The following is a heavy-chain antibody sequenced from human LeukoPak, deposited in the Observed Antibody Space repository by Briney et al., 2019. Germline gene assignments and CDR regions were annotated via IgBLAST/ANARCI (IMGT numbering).Heavy chain of an antibody. D-gene: IGHD3-10*01. Sequence: PGGSLRLSCAASGFTFSIYSMNWAPQAPGKGLKWVSSISSSSNYIYYAHSVKGRFTISRDNAKNSLYLKMNSLRAEDTAVYYCARDRNRGMYNYWGQGTLVTVSS. CDR1: GFTFSIYS. CDR3: ARDRNRGMYNY. CDR2: ISSSSNYI. V-gene: IGHV3-21*01. J-gene: IGHJ4*02.